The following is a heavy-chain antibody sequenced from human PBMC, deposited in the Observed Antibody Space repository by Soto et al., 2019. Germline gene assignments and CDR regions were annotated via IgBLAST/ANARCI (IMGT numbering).Heavy chain of an antibody. D-gene: IGHD3-10*01. CDR1: GYTLTGYY. CDR2: INPNSGGT. CDR3: AREIRVWFGELLYYYGMDV. Sequence: ASVKVSCKASGYTLTGYYMHWVRQAPGQGLEWMGWINPNSGGTNYAQKFQGRVTMTRDTSISTAYMELSRLRSDDTAVYYCAREIRVWFGELLYYYGMDVWGQGTTVTVSS. J-gene: IGHJ6*02. V-gene: IGHV1-2*02.